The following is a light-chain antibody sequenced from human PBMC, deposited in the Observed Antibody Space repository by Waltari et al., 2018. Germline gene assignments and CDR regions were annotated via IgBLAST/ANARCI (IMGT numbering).Light chain of an antibody. CDR1: QNGLFTSNDKNY. CDR2: WAS. Sequence: DIVMTQSPDSLAVSLGERDTINCKSSQNGLFTSNDKNYLAWYQQKAGQPPKLLIYWASTRKSGVPDRFSGSGSGTDFTLTISSLQAEDVAVYYCQQYYNPPLTFGGGTKVEIK. V-gene: IGKV4-1*01. CDR3: QQYYNPPLT. J-gene: IGKJ4*01.